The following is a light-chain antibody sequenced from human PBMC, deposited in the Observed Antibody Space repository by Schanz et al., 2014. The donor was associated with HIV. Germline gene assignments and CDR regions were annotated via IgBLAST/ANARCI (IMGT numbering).Light chain of an antibody. Sequence: DIQMTQSPSTLSASLRDRVTITCRASQTIFNYLAWYQQKPGEAPKLLIYKASKLDTGVPARFSGSGSGTEFTLTISSLQSDDFATYYCQQYDTYPFGFGQGTKLEIK. CDR1: QTIFNY. CDR3: QQYDTYPFG. CDR2: KAS. J-gene: IGKJ2*03. V-gene: IGKV1-5*03.